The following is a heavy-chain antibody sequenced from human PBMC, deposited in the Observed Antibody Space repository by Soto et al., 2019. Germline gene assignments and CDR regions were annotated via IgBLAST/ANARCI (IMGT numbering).Heavy chain of an antibody. V-gene: IGHV3-30*03. CDR2: ISYDGSYQ. CDR1: GFTFSSYG. Sequence: QVQLVESGGGVVQPGKSLRLSCAASGFTFSSYGMHWVRQAPGTGLEWVALISYDGSYQYYTDSVLGRFTISRDNSRNTLYLQMDSLYSGDTAVYYCGRDLATIFGGAYWGQGTLVTVSS. J-gene: IGHJ4*02. D-gene: IGHD3-3*01. CDR3: GRDLATIFGGAY.